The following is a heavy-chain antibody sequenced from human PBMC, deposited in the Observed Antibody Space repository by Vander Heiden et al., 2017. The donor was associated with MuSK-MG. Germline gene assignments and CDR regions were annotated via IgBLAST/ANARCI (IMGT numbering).Heavy chain of an antibody. V-gene: IGHV3-9*01. CDR1: GFTFDDYA. CDR2: ITWNSGNI. CDR3: VKDMSQRGTWRYFQH. D-gene: IGHD2-15*01. J-gene: IGHJ1*01. Sequence: EVQLVESGGGLVQPGRSLRLSCAASGFTFDDYAMYWVRQAPGKGLEWVSGITWNSGNINYADSVKGRFTISRDNAKNSLYLQMNSLRSEDTALYYCVKDMSQRGTWRYFQHWGQGTLGTVSS.